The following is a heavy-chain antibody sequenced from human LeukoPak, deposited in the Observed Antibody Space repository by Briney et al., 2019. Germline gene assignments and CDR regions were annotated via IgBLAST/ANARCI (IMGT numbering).Heavy chain of an antibody. CDR1: GFTVSNNY. J-gene: IGHJ4*02. V-gene: IGHV3-53*01. Sequence: GRSLRLSCAASGFTVSNNYMNWVRQAPGKGLEWVSVLYSSGNTFYADSVKGRFTIFRDTAKNTLFLQMNSLRAEDTAVYYCTRGNVLTGKYMVYWGQGTLVTVSS. CDR2: LYSSGNT. D-gene: IGHD3-9*01. CDR3: TRGNVLTGKYMVY.